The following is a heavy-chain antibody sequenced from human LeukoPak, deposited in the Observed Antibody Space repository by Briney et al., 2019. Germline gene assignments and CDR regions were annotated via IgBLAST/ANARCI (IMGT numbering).Heavy chain of an antibody. CDR1: GFTFSSYA. Sequence: PGGSLRLSCAASGFTFSSYAMSWVRQAPGNGLEWVSAISGSGGSTYYADSVKGRSTISRDNSKNTLYLQMNSLRAEDTAVYYCAKEHDYGDLFDYWGQGTLVTVSS. CDR2: ISGSGGST. D-gene: IGHD4-17*01. J-gene: IGHJ4*02. CDR3: AKEHDYGDLFDY. V-gene: IGHV3-23*01.